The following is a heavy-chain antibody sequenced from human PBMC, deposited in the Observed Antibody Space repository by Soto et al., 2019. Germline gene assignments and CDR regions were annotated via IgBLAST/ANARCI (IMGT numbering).Heavy chain of an antibody. CDR2: INETGTA. CDR3: ARGPGFY. J-gene: IGHJ4*02. CDR1: GGSFSGYY. D-gene: IGHD3-10*01. Sequence: QVQLQEWGAGLLKPSETLSLTCTVYGGSFSGYYWSWIRQPPGKGLEWIGEINETGTANYNPSLKSRVTMSVATSKNQFSLRLASVTAADTAVYYCARGPGFYWGQGTLVTVSS. V-gene: IGHV4-34*01.